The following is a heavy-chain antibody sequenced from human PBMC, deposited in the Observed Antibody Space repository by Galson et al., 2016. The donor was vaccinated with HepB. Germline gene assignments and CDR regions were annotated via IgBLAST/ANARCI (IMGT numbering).Heavy chain of an antibody. CDR3: AKDLHYEIARSSSDFWRGLARRQSAGDSDMDV. CDR1: GFSVYV. Sequence: SLRLSCAASGFSVYVMSWVRQAPGKGLEWVATFSGYDSSAFYADSVKGRFTIARDRSQKTLFLQMNSLRVDDTARYFCAKDLHYEIARSSSDFWRGLARRQSAGDSDMDVWGQGTTVIVSS. V-gene: IGHV3-23*01. D-gene: IGHD3-3*01. CDR2: FSGYDSSA. J-gene: IGHJ6*02.